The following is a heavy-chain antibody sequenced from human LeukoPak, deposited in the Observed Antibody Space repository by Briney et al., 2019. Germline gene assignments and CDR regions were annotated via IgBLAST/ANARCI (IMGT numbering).Heavy chain of an antibody. CDR3: ATAPDY. J-gene: IGHJ4*02. Sequence: SETLSLTCTVSGGSISSYYWSWIRQPPGKGLEWIGYIYYSGSTYYNPSLKSRVTISIDTSKNQFSLKLSSVTAADTAVYYCATAPDYWGQGTLVTVSS. CDR1: GGSISSYY. CDR2: IYYSGST. V-gene: IGHV4-59*12.